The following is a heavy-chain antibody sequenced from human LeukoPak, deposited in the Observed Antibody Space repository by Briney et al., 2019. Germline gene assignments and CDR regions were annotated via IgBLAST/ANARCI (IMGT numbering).Heavy chain of an antibody. CDR3: ARTPNYGFWNNYGSLDS. CDR2: ILSDGSKE. D-gene: IGHD3-3*01. Sequence: GGSLGLSCAASGFTFSSYGMHWVRQAPGKGLEWVAVILSDGSKEFYTDSVKGRFTISRDNSKNTLYLQMNSLRAEDTAVYYCARTPNYGFWNNYGSLDSWGQGTLVTISS. V-gene: IGHV3-33*01. J-gene: IGHJ4*02. CDR1: GFTFSSYG.